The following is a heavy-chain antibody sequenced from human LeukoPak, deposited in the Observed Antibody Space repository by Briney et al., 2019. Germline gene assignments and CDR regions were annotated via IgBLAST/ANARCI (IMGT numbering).Heavy chain of an antibody. CDR3: ARDPGITSSGRFDP. V-gene: IGHV4-39*07. Sequence: SETLSLTCTVYGGSISDSYYWGWIRQPPGKGLEWIGNLYYSGHTYFNPSLQSRVTISLDTSKNQFSLKLSSVTAADTAVYYCARDPGITSSGRFDPWGQGTLVTVSS. D-gene: IGHD1-26*01. CDR1: GGSISDSYY. CDR2: LYYSGHT. J-gene: IGHJ5*02.